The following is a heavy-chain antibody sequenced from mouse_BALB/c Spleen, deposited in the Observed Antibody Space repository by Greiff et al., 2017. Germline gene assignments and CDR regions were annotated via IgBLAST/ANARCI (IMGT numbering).Heavy chain of an antibody. V-gene: IGHV14-3*02. J-gene: IGHJ4*01. CDR1: GFNIKDTY. CDR2: IDPANGNT. Sequence: EVKLLESGAELVKPGASVKLSCTASGFNIKDTYMHWVKQRPEQGLEWIGRIDPANGNTKYDPKFQGKATITADTSSNTAYLQLSSLTSEDTAVYYCARTRYYAMDYWGQGTSVTVSS. CDR3: ARTRYYAMDY.